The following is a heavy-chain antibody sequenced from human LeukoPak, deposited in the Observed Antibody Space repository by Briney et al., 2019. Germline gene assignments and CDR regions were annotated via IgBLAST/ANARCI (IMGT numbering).Heavy chain of an antibody. J-gene: IGHJ3*02. CDR2: ISGSGGST. Sequence: GGSLRLSCAASGFTFSSYAMSWVRQAPGKGLEWVSAISGSGGSTYYADSVKGRFTISRDNSKNTLYLRMNSLRAEDTAVYYCARDKRTDSSGYYSDAFDIWGQGTMVTVSS. V-gene: IGHV3-23*01. D-gene: IGHD3-22*01. CDR1: GFTFSSYA. CDR3: ARDKRTDSSGYYSDAFDI.